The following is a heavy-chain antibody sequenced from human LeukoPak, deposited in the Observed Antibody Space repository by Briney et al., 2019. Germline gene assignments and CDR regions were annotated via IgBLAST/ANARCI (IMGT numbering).Heavy chain of an antibody. Sequence: GGSLRLSCAASGFTFSSYWMSWVRQAPGKGLEWVANIKQDGSEKYYVDSVKGRFTISRDNSKNTLYLQMNSLRAEDTAVYYCARGRVVVAADYFDYWGQGTLVTVSS. CDR1: GFTFSSYW. CDR3: ARGRVVVAADYFDY. V-gene: IGHV3-7*01. D-gene: IGHD2-15*01. CDR2: IKQDGSEK. J-gene: IGHJ4*02.